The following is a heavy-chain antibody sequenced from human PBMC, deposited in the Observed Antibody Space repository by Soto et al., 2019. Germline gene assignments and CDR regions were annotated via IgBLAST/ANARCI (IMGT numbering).Heavy chain of an antibody. D-gene: IGHD6-13*01. CDR2: IIPIFGTA. Sequence: GASVKVSCKASGGTLSSYAISWVRQAPGQGLEWMGGIIPIFGTANYAQKFQGRVTITADESTSTAYMELSSLRSEDTAVYYCATGIAAPLLDYWGQGTLVTVSS. V-gene: IGHV1-69*13. CDR3: ATGIAAPLLDY. CDR1: GGTLSSYA. J-gene: IGHJ4*02.